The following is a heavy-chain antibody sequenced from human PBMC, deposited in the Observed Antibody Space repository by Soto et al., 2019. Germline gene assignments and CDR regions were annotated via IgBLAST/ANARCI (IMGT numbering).Heavy chain of an antibody. CDR2: IYYTGTT. J-gene: IGHJ5*02. D-gene: IGHD1-26*01. V-gene: IGHV4-39*01. Sequence: QLQLQESGPGLVKPSETLSLTCSLSGGAISDARFYWGWIRQSPGRGLEWIGSIYYTGTTFFNPARPPRVTLSVDTSENQFSLKLSSVPAADPALYFCARQKWEQPKWFDPWGQGTLVIVSP. CDR1: GGAISDARFY. CDR3: ARQKWEQPKWFDP.